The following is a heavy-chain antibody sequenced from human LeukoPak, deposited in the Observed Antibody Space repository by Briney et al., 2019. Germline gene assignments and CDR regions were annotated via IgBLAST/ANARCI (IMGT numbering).Heavy chain of an antibody. Sequence: SETLSLTCTVSGGSISSYYWSWIRQPPGKGLEWIGYIYYSGSTNYNPSLRSRVTISVDTSKNQFSLKLSSVTAADTAVYYCAAVTVLGAFDIWGQGTMVTVSS. V-gene: IGHV4-59*08. CDR1: GGSISSYY. D-gene: IGHD4-17*01. J-gene: IGHJ3*02. CDR2: IYYSGST. CDR3: AAVTVLGAFDI.